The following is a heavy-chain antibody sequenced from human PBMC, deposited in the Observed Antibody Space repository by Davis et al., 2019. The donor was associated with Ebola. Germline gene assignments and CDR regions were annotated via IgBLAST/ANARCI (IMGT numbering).Heavy chain of an antibody. CDR2: IYYSGST. CDR1: GGSISSYY. V-gene: IGHV4-59*01. Sequence: SETLSLTCTVSGGSISSYYWSWIRQPPGKGLEWIGYIYYSGSTNYNPSLKSRVTISVDTSKNQFSLKLSSVTAADPAVYYCARARIFGVVNWFDPWGQGTLVTVSS. J-gene: IGHJ5*02. CDR3: ARARIFGVVNWFDP. D-gene: IGHD3-3*01.